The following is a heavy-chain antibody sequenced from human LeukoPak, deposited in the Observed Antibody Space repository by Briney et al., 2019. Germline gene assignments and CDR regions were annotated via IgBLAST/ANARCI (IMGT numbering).Heavy chain of an antibody. V-gene: IGHV4-31*03. CDR3: ARSDATSAHEPAY. D-gene: IGHD1-26*01. CDR2: TYYGGST. CDR1: GVSISSGGCY. J-gene: IGHJ4*02. Sequence: SETLSLTCTVSGVSISSGGCYWSWIRQRPEKGLEWIGFTYYGGSTFYTPSLKSRATISVDTSENQFSLKLSSVTAADTAVYYCARSDATSAHEPAYWGQGTLVTVSS.